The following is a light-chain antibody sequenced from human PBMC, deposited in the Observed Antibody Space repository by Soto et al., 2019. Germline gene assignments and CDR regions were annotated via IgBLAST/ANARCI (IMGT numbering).Light chain of an antibody. CDR1: QSVSSY. J-gene: IGKJ1*01. V-gene: IGKV3-11*01. CDR2: DAS. CDR3: HHYNSYSEA. Sequence: EIVLTQSPATLSLSPGERATLSCRASQSVSSYLAWYQQKPGQAPRLLIYDASNRATGIPARFSGSGSGTDFTLTISSLEPEDFATYYCHHYNSYSEASGKGTKVDIK.